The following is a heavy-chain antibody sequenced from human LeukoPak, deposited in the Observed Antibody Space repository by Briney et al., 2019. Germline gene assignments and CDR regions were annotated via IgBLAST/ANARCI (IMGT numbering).Heavy chain of an antibody. Sequence: GASVKVSCKASGCTFTGYYMHWVRQAPGQGLEWMGRINPNSGGTNYAQKFQGRVTMTRDTSISTAYMELSRLRSDDTAVYYCARDNGGYSGYDFGYWGQGTLVTVSS. J-gene: IGHJ4*02. CDR1: GCTFTGYY. CDR2: INPNSGGT. D-gene: IGHD5-12*01. V-gene: IGHV1-2*06. CDR3: ARDNGGYSGYDFGY.